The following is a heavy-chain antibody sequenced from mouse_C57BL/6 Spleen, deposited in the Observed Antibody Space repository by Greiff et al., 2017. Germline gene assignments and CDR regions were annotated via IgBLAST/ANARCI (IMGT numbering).Heavy chain of an antibody. V-gene: IGHV1-63*01. CDR3: ARGTAQAFHYYAMDY. CDR1: GYTFTNYW. D-gene: IGHD3-2*02. CDR2: IYPGGGYT. Sequence: VQLQESGAELVRPGTSVKMSCKASGYTFTNYWIGWAKQRPGHGLEWIGDIYPGGGYTNYNEKFKGKATLTADKSSSTAYMQFSSLTSEDSAIYYCARGTAQAFHYYAMDYWGQGTSVTVSS. J-gene: IGHJ4*01.